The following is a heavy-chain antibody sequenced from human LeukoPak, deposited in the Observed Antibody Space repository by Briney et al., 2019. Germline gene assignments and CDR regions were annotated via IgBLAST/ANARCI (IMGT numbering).Heavy chain of an antibody. CDR3: AKSRAQWLPRGAFDI. CDR2: ISGSGGST. CDR1: GFTFSTFA. D-gene: IGHD6-19*01. J-gene: IGHJ3*02. Sequence: GGFLRLSCEASGFTFSTFAMIWVRQPPGKGLEWVSAISGSGGSTYYADSVKGRFTISRDNSKNTLYLQMNSLRAEDTAVYYCAKSRAQWLPRGAFDIWGQGTMVTVSS. V-gene: IGHV3-23*01.